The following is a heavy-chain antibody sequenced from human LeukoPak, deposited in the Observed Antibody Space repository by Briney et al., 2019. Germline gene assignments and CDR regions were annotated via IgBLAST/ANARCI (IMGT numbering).Heavy chain of an antibody. D-gene: IGHD2-21*02. Sequence: GGSLRLSCAASGFTFDDNGMAWVRQAPGKGLEWVSDINWNGGSTGYADSVKGRFTISRDNAKNSLYLQMNSLRAEDTAVYYCARDHAYCGGDCYSDYWGQGTLVTVSS. V-gene: IGHV3-20*04. J-gene: IGHJ4*02. CDR2: INWNGGST. CDR3: ARDHAYCGGDCYSDY. CDR1: GFTFDDNG.